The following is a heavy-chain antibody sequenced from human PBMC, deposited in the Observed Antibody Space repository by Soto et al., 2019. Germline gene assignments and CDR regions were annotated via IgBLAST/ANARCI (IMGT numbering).Heavy chain of an antibody. CDR3: ARDVGDHYDSSGYPRDDAFDI. CDR2: IIPIFGTA. V-gene: IGHV1-69*13. CDR1: GGTFSSYA. Sequence: GASVKVSCKASGGTFSSYAISWVRQAPGQGLEWMGGIIPIFGTANYAQKFQGRVTITADESTSTAYMELSSLRSEGTAMYYCARDVGDHYDSSGYPRDDAFDIWGQGTMVTVSS. J-gene: IGHJ3*02. D-gene: IGHD3-22*01.